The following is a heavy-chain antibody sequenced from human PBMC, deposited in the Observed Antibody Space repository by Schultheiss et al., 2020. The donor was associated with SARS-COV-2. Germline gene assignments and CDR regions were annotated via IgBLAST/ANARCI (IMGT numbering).Heavy chain of an antibody. V-gene: IGHV5-51*01. CDR2: IYPGDSDT. CDR3: ARQAGYSYGRGGPYYFDY. D-gene: IGHD5-18*01. CDR1: GYSFTTSW. J-gene: IGHJ4*02. Sequence: GGSLRLSCKGSGYSFTTSWIGWVRQVPGKGLEWMGIIYPGDSDTRYSPSFQGQVTISADKSISTAYLQWSSLKASDTAMYYCARQAGYSYGRGGPYYFDYWGQGTLVTVSS.